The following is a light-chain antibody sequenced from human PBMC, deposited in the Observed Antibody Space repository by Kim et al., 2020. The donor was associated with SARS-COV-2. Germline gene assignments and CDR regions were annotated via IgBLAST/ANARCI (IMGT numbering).Light chain of an antibody. CDR1: QDIRNY. V-gene: IGKV1-33*01. CDR3: QQYDNLPLT. J-gene: IGKJ4*01. Sequence: ASVGDSVTITCQSSQDIRNYLNWYQQKAGKGPKVLIYDALNLETGVPSRFSGSASGTHFSLTITNLQPDDVATYYCQQYDNLPLTFGGGTKVEIK. CDR2: DAL.